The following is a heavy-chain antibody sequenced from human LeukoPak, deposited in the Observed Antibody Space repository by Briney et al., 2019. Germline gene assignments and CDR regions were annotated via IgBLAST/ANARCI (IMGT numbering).Heavy chain of an antibody. D-gene: IGHD6-19*01. CDR1: GFTFSSYS. CDR3: AKAQQWLVRSGGYFDY. V-gene: IGHV3-21*04. Sequence: GGSLRLSCAASGFTFSSYSMSWVRQAPGKGLEWVSPISSSTTYIYYADSVKGRFTISRDNAKNSLYLQMNSLRAEDTALYYCAKAQQWLVRSGGYFDYWGQGTLVTVSS. J-gene: IGHJ4*02. CDR2: ISSSTTYI.